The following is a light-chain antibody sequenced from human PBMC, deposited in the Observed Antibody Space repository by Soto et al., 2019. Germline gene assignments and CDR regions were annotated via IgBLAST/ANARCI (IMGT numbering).Light chain of an antibody. J-gene: IGKJ4*01. CDR3: QRSYSTPRT. CDR1: QSISSY. CDR2: AAS. V-gene: IGKV1-39*01. Sequence: DIQMTQSPSSLSASVGDRVTITCRASQSISSYLNWYQQKPGKAPKLLIYAASSLQSGVPSRFSGSGSGTDFTLTISSLQPEDFATYYCQRSYSTPRTFGGGNKVELK.